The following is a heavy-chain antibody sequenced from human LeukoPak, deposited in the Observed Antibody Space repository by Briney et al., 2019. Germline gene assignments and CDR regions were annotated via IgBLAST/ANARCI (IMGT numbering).Heavy chain of an antibody. CDR2: ISSSGSTI. Sequence: GGSLRLSCAASGFAFSDYYMNWIRQAPGKGLEWVSYISSSGSTIYYADSVKGRFTISRGNAKNSLYLQMNSLRAEDTAVYYCARVGYYYDSSGYRIDAFDIWGQGTMVTVSS. CDR3: ARVGYYYDSSGYRIDAFDI. CDR1: GFAFSDYY. D-gene: IGHD3-22*01. J-gene: IGHJ3*02. V-gene: IGHV3-11*04.